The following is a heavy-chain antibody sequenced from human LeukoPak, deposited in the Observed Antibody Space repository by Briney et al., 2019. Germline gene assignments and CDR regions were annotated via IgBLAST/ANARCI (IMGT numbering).Heavy chain of an antibody. Sequence: TGGSLRLSCAASGFTFSDYYMSWIRQAPGKGLEWVSYISSSGSTIYYADSVKGRFTISRDNAKNSLYLQMNSLRAEDTAVYYCARDIEAEKPFDYWGQGTLVTVSS. CDR3: ARDIEAEKPFDY. J-gene: IGHJ4*02. CDR2: ISSSGSTI. D-gene: IGHD1-14*01. CDR1: GFTFSDYY. V-gene: IGHV3-11*04.